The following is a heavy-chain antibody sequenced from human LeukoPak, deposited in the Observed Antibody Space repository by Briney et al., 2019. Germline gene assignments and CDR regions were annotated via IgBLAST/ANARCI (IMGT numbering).Heavy chain of an antibody. CDR2: IHSDGSTI. J-gene: IGHJ4*02. D-gene: IGHD3-10*01. Sequence: GGSLRLSCAASGFTFSSYWMHWVRQVPGKGLVWVSLIHSDGSTIIYADSVKGRFTISRDNAKNSLYLQMNSLRAEDTAVYYCARSPYYYGSGQPIDYWGQGTLVTVSS. CDR3: ARSPYYYGSGQPIDY. CDR1: GFTFSSYW. V-gene: IGHV3-74*01.